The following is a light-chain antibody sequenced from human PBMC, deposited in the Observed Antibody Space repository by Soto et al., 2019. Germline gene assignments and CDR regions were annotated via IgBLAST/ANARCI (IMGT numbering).Light chain of an antibody. J-gene: IGKJ4*01. CDR3: KESYSTPLT. Sequence: DIQMTQSPSSLSASVGDRVTITCRTSQSISRYLNWYQQKPGRAPKLLIYGASTLGSGVPSRFSGSGSGTDFTLTINNLQPEDFASYFCKESYSTPLTVGAGTKVDIK. V-gene: IGKV1-39*01. CDR1: QSISRY. CDR2: GAS.